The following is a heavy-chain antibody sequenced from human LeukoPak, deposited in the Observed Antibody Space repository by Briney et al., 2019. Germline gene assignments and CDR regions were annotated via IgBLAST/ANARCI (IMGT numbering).Heavy chain of an antibody. Sequence: GASVKVSCTASGYTFTSYGISWVRQAPGQGLEWMGWISAYNGNTNYAQKLQGRVTMTTDTSTSTAYMELRSLRSDDTAVYYCARGALWFGELPLDYWGQGTLVTVSS. CDR3: ARGALWFGELPLDY. CDR2: ISAYNGNT. J-gene: IGHJ4*02. D-gene: IGHD3-10*01. CDR1: GYTFTSYG. V-gene: IGHV1-18*01.